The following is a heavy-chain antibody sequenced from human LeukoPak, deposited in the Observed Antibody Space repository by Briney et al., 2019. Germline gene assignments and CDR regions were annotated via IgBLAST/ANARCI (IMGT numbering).Heavy chain of an antibody. CDR3: ARDTLGVVIIPLDY. D-gene: IGHD3-3*01. V-gene: IGHV1-69*04. CDR2: IIPILGIA. CDR1: GYTFTGYY. Sequence: SVKVSCKASGYTFTGYYMHWVRQAPGQGLEWMGRIIPILGIANYARKFQGRVTITADKSTSTAYMELSSLRSEDTAVYYCARDTLGVVIIPLDYWGQGTLVTVSS. J-gene: IGHJ4*02.